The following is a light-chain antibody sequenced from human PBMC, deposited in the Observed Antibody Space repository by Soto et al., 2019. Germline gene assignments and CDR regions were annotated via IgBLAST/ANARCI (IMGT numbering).Light chain of an antibody. V-gene: IGKV1-27*01. J-gene: IGKJ4*01. CDR2: AAS. CDR3: QKFTSAPFT. Sequence: DIQMTQSPSSLSASVGDRVIITCRASQDIGSDLAWYQQKPGKAPERLSYAASILQSGVPSRCSGSGSGTDFTLTISSLQPEDVAIYYCQKFTSAPFTFGGGTKVDIK. CDR1: QDIGSD.